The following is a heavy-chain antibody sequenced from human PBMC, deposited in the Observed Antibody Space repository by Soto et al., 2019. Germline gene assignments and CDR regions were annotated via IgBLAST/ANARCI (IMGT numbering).Heavy chain of an antibody. Sequence: ASVKVSCKASGYTFTSYDINWVRQATGQGLEWMGWMNPNIGNTNYAQKFQGRVTITADDSTSTAYMELSSLRSEDTAVYYCARDTEVDYCSGGSCYPYWYFDLWGRGTLVTVSS. CDR3: ARDTEVDYCSGGSCYPYWYFDL. J-gene: IGHJ2*01. V-gene: IGHV1-8*01. D-gene: IGHD2-15*01. CDR1: GYTFTSYD. CDR2: MNPNIGNT.